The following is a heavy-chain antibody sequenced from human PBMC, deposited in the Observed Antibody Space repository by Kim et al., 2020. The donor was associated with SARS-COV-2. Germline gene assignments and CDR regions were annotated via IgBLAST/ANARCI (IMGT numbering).Heavy chain of an antibody. Sequence: GGSLRLSCAASGFTFSSYSMNWVRQAPGKGLEWVSSISSSSSYIYYADSVKGRFTISRDNAKNSLYLQMNSLRAEDTAVYYCARDVGWGPDYYGMDVWGQGTTVTVSS. CDR3: ARDVGWGPDYYGMDV. CDR2: ISSSSSYI. J-gene: IGHJ6*02. V-gene: IGHV3-21*01. CDR1: GFTFSSYS. D-gene: IGHD1-26*01.